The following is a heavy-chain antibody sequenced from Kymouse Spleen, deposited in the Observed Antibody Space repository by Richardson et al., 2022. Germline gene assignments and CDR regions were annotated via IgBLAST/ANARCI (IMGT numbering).Heavy chain of an antibody. D-gene: IGHD6-19*01. CDR2: ISWNSGSI. CDR3: AKDIGSSGWYFDY. CDR1: GFTFDDYA. J-gene: IGHJ4*02. Sequence: EVQLVESGGGLVQPGRSLRLSCAASGFTFDDYAMHWVRQAPGKGLEWVSGISWNSGSIGYADSVKGRFTISRDNAKNSLYLQMNSLRAEDTALYYCAKDIGSSGWYFDYWGQGTLVTVSS. V-gene: IGHV3-9*01.